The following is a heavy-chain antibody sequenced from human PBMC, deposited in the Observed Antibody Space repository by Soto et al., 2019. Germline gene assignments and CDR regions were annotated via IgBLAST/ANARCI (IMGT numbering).Heavy chain of an antibody. V-gene: IGHV3-33*01. CDR1: GFTFSSYG. CDR2: IWYDGSNK. Sequence: GGSLRLSCAASGFTFSSYGMHWVRQAPGKGLEWVAVIWYDGSNKYYADSVKGRFTISRDNSKNTLYLQMNSLRAEDTAVYYCAITLRSFDLYVFDIWGQGTMVTVSS. D-gene: IGHD4-17*01. J-gene: IGHJ3*02. CDR3: AITLRSFDLYVFDI.